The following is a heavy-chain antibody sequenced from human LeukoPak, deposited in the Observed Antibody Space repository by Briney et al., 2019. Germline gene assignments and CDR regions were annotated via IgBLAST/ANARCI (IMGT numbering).Heavy chain of an antibody. J-gene: IGHJ5*02. Sequence: PGRPLRLSCVASGFTFSTFAMHWVRRTPDKGLDWVASISSDGRSENYADSVKGRFTISRDNSKNTLYLRMNNLTPEDTAVYYCAKVYSSASYASWFGPWGQGTLVTVSS. V-gene: IGHV3-30*18. CDR2: ISSDGRSE. CDR3: AKVYSSASYASWFGP. CDR1: GFTFSTFA. D-gene: IGHD3-22*01.